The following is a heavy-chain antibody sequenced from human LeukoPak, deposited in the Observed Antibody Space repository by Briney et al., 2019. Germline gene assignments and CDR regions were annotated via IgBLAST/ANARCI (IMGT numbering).Heavy chain of an antibody. Sequence: ASVKVSCKPSVYIFTDHFIHWVRQAPGQGLEWRGWHNTHSGGTNNAKKFQGRITMTGDTSIRTAYKELRRLRSDDTAVYYCARSYGSGRREVFDIWGQGTRVTVSS. CDR1: VYIFTDHF. CDR3: ARSYGSGRREVFDI. CDR2: HNTHSGGT. D-gene: IGHD3-10*01. V-gene: IGHV1-2*02. J-gene: IGHJ3*02.